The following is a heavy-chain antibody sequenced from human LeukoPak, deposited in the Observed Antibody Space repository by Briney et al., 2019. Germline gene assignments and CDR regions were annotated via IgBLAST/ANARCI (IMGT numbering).Heavy chain of an antibody. Sequence: GGSLRLSCAASGFTFSRYGMHWVRQAPGKGLEWVAFIRYDGSNKYYADSVKGRFTISRDNSKNTLYLQMNSLRAEDTAVYYCAKIGRELLNFDYWGQGTLVTVSS. CDR1: GFTFSRYG. J-gene: IGHJ4*02. D-gene: IGHD1-26*01. CDR3: AKIGRELLNFDY. CDR2: IRYDGSNK. V-gene: IGHV3-30*02.